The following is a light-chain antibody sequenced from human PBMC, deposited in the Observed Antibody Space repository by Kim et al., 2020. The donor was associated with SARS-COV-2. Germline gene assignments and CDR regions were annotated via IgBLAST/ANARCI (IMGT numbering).Light chain of an antibody. CDR2: RDS. Sequence: SYELTQPLSVSVALGQTARITCGGNNIGSKNVHWYQRKPGQAPVLVIYRDSNRPSGIPERFSGSNSGNTATLTISRAQAGDEADYYCQVWDSSTEVFGGG. V-gene: IGLV3-9*01. CDR3: QVWDSSTEV. CDR1: NIGSKN. J-gene: IGLJ3*02.